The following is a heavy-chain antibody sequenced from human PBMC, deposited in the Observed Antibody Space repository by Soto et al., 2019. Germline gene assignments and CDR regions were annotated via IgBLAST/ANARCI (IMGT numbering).Heavy chain of an antibody. CDR2: IRSKAYTLTT. Sequence: GGSLRLSCTVSGFNFGDYGMSWVRQAPGKGLEWVGLIRSKAYTLTTESAASVQGRFTMSRDDSKYIAYLQMDSLKTEDTAVYYCSRAVDSSSWYGYCFDFWGQGTQVTVSS. J-gene: IGHJ4*02. CDR1: GFNFGDYG. V-gene: IGHV3-49*04. D-gene: IGHD6-13*01. CDR3: SRAVDSSSWYGYCFDF.